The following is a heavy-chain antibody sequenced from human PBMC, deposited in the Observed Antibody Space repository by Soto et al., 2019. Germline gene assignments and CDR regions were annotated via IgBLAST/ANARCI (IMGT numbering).Heavy chain of an antibody. CDR1: GFAFSGYG. V-gene: IGHV3-33*01. J-gene: IGHJ6*02. Sequence: GGSLRLSCAASGFAFSGYGMHWVRQAPGKGLEWVAFIWFDGSDALYSDSVKGRFTISRDNSKITLLLQLNSLRGDDTAVYYCAREGYCSGGGCPGGIDVWGQGTTVTVSS. CDR2: IWFDGSDA. D-gene: IGHD2-15*01. CDR3: AREGYCSGGGCPGGIDV.